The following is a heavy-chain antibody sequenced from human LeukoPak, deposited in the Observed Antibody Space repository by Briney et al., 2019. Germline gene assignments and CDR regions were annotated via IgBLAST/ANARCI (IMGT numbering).Heavy chain of an antibody. V-gene: IGHV3-30*18. J-gene: IGHJ6*02. Sequence: GGSLRLSCAASGFTFSSYGMHWVRQAPGKGLEWVAVISYDGSNKYYADSVKGRFTISRDNSKNTLYLQMNSLRAEDTAVYYCAKSKGWFGELLVGYGMDVWGQGTTVTVSS. CDR1: GFTFSSYG. D-gene: IGHD3-10*01. CDR3: AKSKGWFGELLVGYGMDV. CDR2: ISYDGSNK.